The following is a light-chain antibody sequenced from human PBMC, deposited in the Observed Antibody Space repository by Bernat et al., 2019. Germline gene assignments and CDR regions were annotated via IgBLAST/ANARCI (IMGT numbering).Light chain of an antibody. V-gene: IGKV3-20*01. CDR2: GAS. CDR3: QQYGISPIT. J-gene: IGKJ5*01. CDR1: QSVSSNY. Sequence: VVLTQSPGTLSLSPGERATLSCKASQSVSSNYLSWFQQRPGQTPRLLIYGASTRASGIPVRFTGGGSGTDFTLTISGLEPEDFAIYYCQQYGISPITFGQGTRLEIK.